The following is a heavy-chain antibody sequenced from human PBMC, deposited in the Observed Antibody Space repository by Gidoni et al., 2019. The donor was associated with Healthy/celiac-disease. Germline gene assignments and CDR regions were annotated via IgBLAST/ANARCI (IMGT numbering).Heavy chain of an antibody. Sequence: GPGLVKPSQTLSLTCTVSGGSISSGGYYWSWIRQHPGKGLEWIGYIYYSGSTYYNPSLKSRVTISVDTSKNQFSLKLSSVTAADTAVYYCAREAYTAVALHDAFDIWGQGTMVTVSS. CDR2: IYYSGST. CDR1: GGSISSGGYY. D-gene: IGHD6-19*01. J-gene: IGHJ3*02. CDR3: AREAYTAVALHDAFDI. V-gene: IGHV4-31*03.